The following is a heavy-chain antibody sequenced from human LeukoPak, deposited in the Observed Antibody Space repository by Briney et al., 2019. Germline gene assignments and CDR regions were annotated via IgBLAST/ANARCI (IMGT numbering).Heavy chain of an antibody. V-gene: IGHV4-59*01. D-gene: IGHD1-26*01. CDR2: IYYSEST. Sequence: SETLSLTCTVSGGSIGSYYWNWIRQPPGKGLEWIGYIYYSESTNYNPSLKSRATISVDTSKNQFSLKVSSVTAADTAVYYCARDLGYEWELPAFDYWGQGTLVTVSS. CDR3: ARDLGYEWELPAFDY. J-gene: IGHJ4*02. CDR1: GGSIGSYY.